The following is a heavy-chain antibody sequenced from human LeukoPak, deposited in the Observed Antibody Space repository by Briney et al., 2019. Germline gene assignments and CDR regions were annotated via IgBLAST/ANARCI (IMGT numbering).Heavy chain of an antibody. Sequence: PGGSLRLSCAASGFTFSDYYMSWIRQAPGKGLEWVSYISSSGSTIYYADSVKGRFTISRDNAKNSLYLQMNSLRSDDTAVFYCARDHGSQAIWLGEFSGMDVWGQGTTVTVSS. V-gene: IGHV3-11*01. CDR2: ISSSGSTI. J-gene: IGHJ6*02. CDR3: ARDHGSQAIWLGEFSGMDV. CDR1: GFTFSDYY. D-gene: IGHD3-10*01.